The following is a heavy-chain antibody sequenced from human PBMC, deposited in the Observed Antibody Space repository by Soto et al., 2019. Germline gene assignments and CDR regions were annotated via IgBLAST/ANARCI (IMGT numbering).Heavy chain of an antibody. CDR2: IYSGGST. J-gene: IGHJ4*02. V-gene: IGHV3-53*02. Sequence: EVQLVETGGGLIQPGGSLRLSCAASGFTVSSNYMSWVRQAPGKGLEWVSVIYSGGSTYYADSVKGRFTISRDNSKNTLYLQRNSLRGEDTAVDYCARAIWFGEPWGYWGQGTLVTVSS. CDR3: ARAIWFGEPWGY. CDR1: GFTVSSNY. D-gene: IGHD3-10*01.